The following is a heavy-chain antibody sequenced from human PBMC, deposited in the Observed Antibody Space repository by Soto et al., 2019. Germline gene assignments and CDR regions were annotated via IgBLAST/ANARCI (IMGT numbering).Heavy chain of an antibody. D-gene: IGHD2-21*02. CDR1: GGTFTDYY. CDR3: ARGGHVVVVTAALDY. CDR2: VNPSGGHT. Sequence: QVQLMQSRAEVKKPGASVKVSCKASGGTFTDYYIHWVRQAPGQGLEWMGTVNPSGGHTTYAQHFLGRVTMPRDTSTSTLYMELTSLTSDDTAIYYCARGGHVVVVTAALDYWGQGTLVTVSS. J-gene: IGHJ4*02. V-gene: IGHV1-46*01.